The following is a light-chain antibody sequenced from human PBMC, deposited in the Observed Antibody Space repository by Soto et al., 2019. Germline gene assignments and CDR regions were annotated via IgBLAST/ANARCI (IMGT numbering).Light chain of an antibody. J-gene: IGKJ4*01. CDR3: QQYSSYSLT. CDR2: DAS. Sequence: DIQMTQSPSTLSASIGDKVTITCRASQSISNWVAWYQQKPGKAPKLLIYDASSLESGVPSRFSGSGSGREFTLTISSLQPDDFASYYCQQYSSYSLTFGGGTKVEIK. CDR1: QSISNW. V-gene: IGKV1-5*01.